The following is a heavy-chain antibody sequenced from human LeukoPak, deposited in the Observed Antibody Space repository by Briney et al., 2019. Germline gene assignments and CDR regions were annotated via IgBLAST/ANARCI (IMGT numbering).Heavy chain of an antibody. CDR2: IYYSGST. V-gene: IGHV4-59*12. CDR1: GGSIRSYY. Sequence: SETLSLTCTVSGGSIRSYYWSWIRQSPGKGLEWIGYIYYSGSTNYNPSLKSRVTISVDTSKNQFSLKLSSVTAADTAVYYCARLLYYYGSGSYFRPLYYMDVWGKGTTVTISS. J-gene: IGHJ6*03. CDR3: ARLLYYYGSGSYFRPLYYMDV. D-gene: IGHD3-10*01.